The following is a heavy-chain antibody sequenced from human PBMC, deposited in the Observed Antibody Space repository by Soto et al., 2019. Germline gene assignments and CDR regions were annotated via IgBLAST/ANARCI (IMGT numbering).Heavy chain of an antibody. J-gene: IGHJ4*02. CDR1: GGTFSSYA. Sequence: SVKVSCKASGGTFSSYAISWVRQAPGQGLEWMGGIIPIFGTANYAQKFQGRVTITADESTSTAYMELSSLRSEDTAVYYCAASSLGYCSGGSCSHFDFWGQGTLVTVSS. D-gene: IGHD2-15*01. CDR2: IIPIFGTA. CDR3: AASSLGYCSGGSCSHFDF. V-gene: IGHV1-69*13.